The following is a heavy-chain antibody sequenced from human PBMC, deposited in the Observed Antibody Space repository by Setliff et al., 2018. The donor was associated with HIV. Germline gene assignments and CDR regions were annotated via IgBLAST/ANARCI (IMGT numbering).Heavy chain of an antibody. J-gene: IGHJ6*02. D-gene: IGHD6-19*01. CDR2: ISGSTGST. V-gene: IGHV3-23*01. CDR3: ARLGSGWSDSYYSAMDV. Sequence: GGSLRLSCAASGFTFNNYAMSWVRQAPGKGLEWVSAISGSTGSTYYADSVKGRFTISIDTSTSRAYMELKSLTSDDTAAYFCARLGSGWSDSYYSAMDVWGQGTTVTVSS. CDR1: GFTFNNYA.